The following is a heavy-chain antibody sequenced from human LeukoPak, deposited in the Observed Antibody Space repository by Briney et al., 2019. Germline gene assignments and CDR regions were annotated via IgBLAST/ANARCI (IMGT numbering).Heavy chain of an antibody. V-gene: IGHV4-4*07. CDR2: IYTSGST. CDR3: ARDPGSMVRGVTTYFDY. J-gene: IGHJ4*02. CDR1: GGSISSYY. D-gene: IGHD3-10*01. Sequence: SETLSLTCTVSGGSISSYYWSWIRQPAGKGLEWIGRIYTSGSTNYNPSLKSRVTMSVDTSKNQFSLKLNSVTAADTAVYYCARDPGSMVRGVTTYFDYWGQGTLVTVSS.